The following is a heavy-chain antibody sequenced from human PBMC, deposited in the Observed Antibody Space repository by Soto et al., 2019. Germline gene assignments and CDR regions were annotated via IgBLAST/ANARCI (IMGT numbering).Heavy chain of an antibody. CDR2: IYWNDDK. V-gene: IGHV2-5*01. CDR3: AHTSGYYLTEYFQH. Sequence: QITLKESGPTLVNPTQTLTLTCTFSGFSLNASGVGVGWIRQPPGKALEWLSLIYWNDDKRYSPSLKTRLTITKDTSKNQVVLTMTNMDRVDTATYYCAHTSGYYLTEYFQHWGQGTLVAVSS. J-gene: IGHJ1*01. D-gene: IGHD3-22*01. CDR1: GFSLNASGVG.